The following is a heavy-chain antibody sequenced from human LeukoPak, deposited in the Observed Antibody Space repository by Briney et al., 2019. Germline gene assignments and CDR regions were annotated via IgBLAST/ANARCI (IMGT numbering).Heavy chain of an antibody. J-gene: IGHJ4*02. D-gene: IGHD5-12*01. CDR3: AKDGSGYAVDY. V-gene: IGHV3-53*05. Sequence: QAGGSLRLSCAASGFTVSSNYMSWVRQAPGKGLEWVSVIYSGGSTYYADSVKGRFTISRDNSKNTLYLQMNSLRAEDTAVYYCAKDGSGYAVDYWGQGTLVTVSS. CDR2: IYSGGST. CDR1: GFTVSSNY.